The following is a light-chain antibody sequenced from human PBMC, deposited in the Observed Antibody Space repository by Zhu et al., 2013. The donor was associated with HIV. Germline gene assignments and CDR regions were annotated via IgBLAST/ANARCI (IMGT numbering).Light chain of an antibody. Sequence: EIVLTQFPATLSLSPGERVTLSCRASQSVTSSYLAWYQQKPGQAPRLLIYGASSRATGIPDRFSGSGSGTDFTLTISRLEPEDFAVYYCQQYGSSPLTFGGGTKVEIK. CDR1: QSVTSSY. CDR3: QQYGSSPLT. CDR2: GAS. J-gene: IGKJ4*01. V-gene: IGKV3-20*01.